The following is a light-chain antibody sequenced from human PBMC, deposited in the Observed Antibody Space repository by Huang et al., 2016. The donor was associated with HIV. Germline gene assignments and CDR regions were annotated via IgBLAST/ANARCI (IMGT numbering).Light chain of an antibody. CDR2: DAS. CDR1: QDISNY. Sequence: DIQMTQSPSSLSASVGDRVTITCQASQDISNYLNWYQQKPGKAPKLLIYDASNLETGVPSRFSGSCSGTDFTFTISSLQPEDIATYYCQQYDNLPPPLFGGGTKVEIK. CDR3: QQYDNLPPPL. V-gene: IGKV1-33*01. J-gene: IGKJ4*01.